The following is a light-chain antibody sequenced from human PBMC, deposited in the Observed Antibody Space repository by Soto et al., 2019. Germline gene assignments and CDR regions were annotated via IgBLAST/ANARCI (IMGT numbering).Light chain of an antibody. CDR2: DVS. CDR3: SSYAGSNDYV. J-gene: IGLJ1*01. CDR1: TSDIGGYNF. V-gene: IGLV2-8*01. Sequence: QSALTQPASVSGSPGQSITISRTGTTSDIGGYNFVSWYQQHPGKAPKLMIYDVSNRPSGVPDRFSGSKSGNTASLAVSGLQAEDEADYYCSSYAGSNDYVFGTGTKVTAL.